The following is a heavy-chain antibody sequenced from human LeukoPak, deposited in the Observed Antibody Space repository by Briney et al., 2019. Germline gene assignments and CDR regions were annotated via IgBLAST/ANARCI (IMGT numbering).Heavy chain of an antibody. CDR2: IQSNGRNK. CDR3: ARESEGGTGTSCPDY. D-gene: IGHD2-2*01. CDR1: GFIFSSDD. Sequence: GGSLRLSCAASGFIFSSDDMHWVRQAPGKGLEWVAGIQSNGRNKYYVDSVKGRFAISRDNSKSTLYLQVNSLRVEDTALYYCARESEGGTGTSCPDYWGQGTLDTVSS. V-gene: IGHV3-33*05. J-gene: IGHJ4*02.